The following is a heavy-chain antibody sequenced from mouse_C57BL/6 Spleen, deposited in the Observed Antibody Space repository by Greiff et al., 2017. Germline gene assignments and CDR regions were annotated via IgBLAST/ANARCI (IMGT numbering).Heavy chain of an antibody. J-gene: IGHJ3*01. CDR1: GFTFSSYG. CDR2: ISSGGSYT. V-gene: IGHV5-6*01. CDR3: ARLTRELRGWFAY. Sequence: EVKLMESGGDLVTPAGSLKLSCAASGFTFSSYGMSWVRQTPDKRLEWIATISSGGSYTYYPDSVKGRFTISRDNAKNTLYLQMSSLNSEDTAMYYSARLTRELRGWFAYWGQGTLVTVSA.